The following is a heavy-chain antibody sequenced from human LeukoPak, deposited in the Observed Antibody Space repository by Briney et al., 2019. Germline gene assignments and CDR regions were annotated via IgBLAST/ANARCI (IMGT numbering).Heavy chain of an antibody. D-gene: IGHD2/OR15-2a*01. J-gene: IGHJ4*02. CDR1: GFTFSSYW. CDR2: INTDGSTT. Sequence: GGSLRLSCAASGFTFSSYWMHWVRQAPGKGLVWVSRINTDGSTTNYADPVKGRFTISRDNAKNTLYLRMNSLRADDTAVYYCAREEYDNWGQGTLVTVSS. V-gene: IGHV3-74*01. CDR3: AREEYDN.